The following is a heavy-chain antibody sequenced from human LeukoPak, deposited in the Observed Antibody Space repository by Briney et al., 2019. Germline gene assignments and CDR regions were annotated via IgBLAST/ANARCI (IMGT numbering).Heavy chain of an antibody. J-gene: IGHJ2*01. V-gene: IGHV3-43*02. CDR1: GFTFDDYA. CDR2: ISGDGITT. Sequence: GGSLRLSCAASGFTFDDYAMHWVRQAPGKGLEWVSRISGDGITTYYADSVKGRFTISRDNSKTSLYLQMNSLGTEDTALYYCAKDDGTTAFWYFDLWGRGTLVTVSS. CDR3: AKDDGTTAFWYFDL. D-gene: IGHD1-7*01.